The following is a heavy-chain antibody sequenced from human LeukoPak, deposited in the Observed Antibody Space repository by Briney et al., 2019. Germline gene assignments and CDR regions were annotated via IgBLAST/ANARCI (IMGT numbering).Heavy chain of an antibody. Sequence: GGSLRLSCAASGFTFSSYSMNWVRQAPGKGLEWVSSISSSSSYIYYADSVKGRFTISKDNSKNTLYLQMNSLRAEDTAVYYCAKDGRFLEWLLLYYFDYWGQGTLVTVSS. CDR2: ISSSSSYI. CDR3: AKDGRFLEWLLLYYFDY. D-gene: IGHD3-3*01. V-gene: IGHV3-21*04. CDR1: GFTFSSYS. J-gene: IGHJ4*02.